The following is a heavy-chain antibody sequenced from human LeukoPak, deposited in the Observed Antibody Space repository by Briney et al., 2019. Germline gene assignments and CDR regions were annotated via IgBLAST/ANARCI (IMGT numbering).Heavy chain of an antibody. D-gene: IGHD6-13*01. CDR2: IYYSGST. J-gene: IGHJ6*02. CDR1: GRSISSYY. Sequence: PSETLSLTCTVAGRSISSYYWSWIRHPPRKGLEWVWYIYYSGSTTYTPSLKSRVTISVDTSKNQFSLKLNSVTAADTAVYYCARHGAAAAYYYYYGMDVWGQGTTVTVSS. CDR3: ARHGAAAAYYYYYGMDV. V-gene: IGHV4-59*08.